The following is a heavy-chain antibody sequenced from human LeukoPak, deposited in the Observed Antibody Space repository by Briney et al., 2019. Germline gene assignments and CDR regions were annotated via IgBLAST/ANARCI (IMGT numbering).Heavy chain of an antibody. J-gene: IGHJ4*02. D-gene: IGHD6-13*01. CDR2: ISDSGDST. V-gene: IGHV3-23*01. CDR3: AKDAARGAAAGTRGDY. CDR1: GFTFTKYA. Sequence: GGSRRLSCEASGFTFTKYAMSWVRQAPGRGLEWVSVISDSGDSTYYADSVKGRFTISRDNSKTTLYLQMSSLRAEDTAIYYCAKDAARGAAAGTRGDYWGQGTLVTVSS.